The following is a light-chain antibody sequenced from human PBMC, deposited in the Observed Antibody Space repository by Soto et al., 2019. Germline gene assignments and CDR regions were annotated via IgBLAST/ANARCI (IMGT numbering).Light chain of an antibody. CDR2: AAS. CDR1: QSIRVY. J-gene: IGKJ4*01. Sequence: DIQMTQSPSSLSASVGDRVTITFRASQSIRVYLNWYQQKPGKAPMLLMYAASILQSGVPSRFGGSGSGTDFTLTISSLQPEDFATYYCQQSHSTPTFGRGTKVDI. CDR3: QQSHSTPT. V-gene: IGKV1-39*01.